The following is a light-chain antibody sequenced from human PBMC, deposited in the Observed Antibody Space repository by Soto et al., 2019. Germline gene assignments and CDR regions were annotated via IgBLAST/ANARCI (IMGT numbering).Light chain of an antibody. CDR2: AAS. CDR3: QQYGGLPFT. CDR1: QSVTSNY. Sequence: EVVLTQSPGTLSLSPGERATLSCRASQSVTSNYLAWYQQKPGQTPRLLIYAASSRATGIPDRFIGSGSGTDFTLTISRLEPEDLAVYYCQQYGGLPFTFGGGTKVEIK. V-gene: IGKV3-20*01. J-gene: IGKJ4*01.